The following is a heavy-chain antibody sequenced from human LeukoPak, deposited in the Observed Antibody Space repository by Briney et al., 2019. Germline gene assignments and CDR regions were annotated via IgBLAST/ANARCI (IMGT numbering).Heavy chain of an antibody. D-gene: IGHD2-2*01. V-gene: IGHV3-15*01. CDR1: GFTFSSYS. CDR2: IKSKTDGGTT. CDR3: TTDRDIVVVPAAIMGEDYYYGMDV. Sequence: TGGSLRLSCAASGFTFSSYSMNWVRQAPGKGLEWVGRIKSKTDGGTTDYAAPVKGRFTISRDDSKNTLYLQMNSLKTEDTAVYYCTTDRDIVVVPAAIMGEDYYYGMDVWGQGTTVTVSS. J-gene: IGHJ6*02.